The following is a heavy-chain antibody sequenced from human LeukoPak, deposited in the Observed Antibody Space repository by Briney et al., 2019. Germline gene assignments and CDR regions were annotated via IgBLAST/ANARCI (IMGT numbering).Heavy chain of an antibody. D-gene: IGHD6-13*01. CDR1: GGSISSSSYY. J-gene: IGHJ6*03. CDR2: IYYSGST. CDR3: ARDYQRGSWYYYYMDV. V-gene: IGHV4-39*07. Sequence: SETLSLTCTVSGGSISSSSYYWGWIRQPPGKGLEWIGSIYYSGSTYYNPSLKSRVTISVDTSKNQFSLKLSSVTAADTAVYYCARDYQRGSWYYYYMDVWGKGTTVTVSS.